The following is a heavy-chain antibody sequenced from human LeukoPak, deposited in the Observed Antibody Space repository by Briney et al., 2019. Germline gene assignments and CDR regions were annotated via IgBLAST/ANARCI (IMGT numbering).Heavy chain of an antibody. CDR3: ASTYSNLASFDY. V-gene: IGHV4-59*01. D-gene: IGHD1-26*01. CDR2: IHYSGST. Sequence: SETLSLTCTVSLGSISRYYWSWIRQPPGKGLEWIGYIHYSGSTNYNPSLKSRVTTSVDTSKSQFSLKLSSVTAADTAVYYCASTYSNLASFDYWGQGTLVTVSS. J-gene: IGHJ4*02. CDR1: LGSISRYY.